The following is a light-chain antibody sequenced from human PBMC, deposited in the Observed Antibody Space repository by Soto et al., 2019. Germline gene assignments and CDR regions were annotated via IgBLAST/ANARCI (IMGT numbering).Light chain of an antibody. V-gene: IGKV1-27*01. J-gene: IGKJ3*01. CDR3: EEHNGYVPVA. CDR1: QAIDQS. Sequence: DIERTQSPSSLYASVGDSVTITCRARQAIDQSLTWYQQKPGQVPKLLIYAASNLHSGVPSRFSGSVSGPHFTLAITGPQPENAATFYCEEHNGYVPVAIGPRTIV. CDR2: AAS.